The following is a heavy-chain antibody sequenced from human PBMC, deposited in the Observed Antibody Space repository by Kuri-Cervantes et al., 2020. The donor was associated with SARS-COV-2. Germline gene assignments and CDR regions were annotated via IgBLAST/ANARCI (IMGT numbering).Heavy chain of an antibody. V-gene: IGHV3-30*18. CDR1: GFTFSTYG. CDR2: ISYDGSNK. Sequence: GGSLRLSCAASGFTFSTYGMHWVRQAPGKGLEWVAVISYDGSNKYYTDSVKGRFTISRDNSKNTLYLQMNSLRAEDTAVYYCAYDSSAFHFYYWGQGTLVTVSS. CDR3: AYDSSAFHFYY. J-gene: IGHJ4*02. D-gene: IGHD3-22*01.